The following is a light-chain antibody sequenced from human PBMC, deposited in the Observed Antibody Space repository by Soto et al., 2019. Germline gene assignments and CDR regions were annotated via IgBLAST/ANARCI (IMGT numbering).Light chain of an antibody. J-gene: IGKJ3*01. V-gene: IGKV1-33*01. CDR2: DAS. Sequence: DIQMPHSPSSLSASVGDRVTITCQASPDISNYLNWYQQKPGKAPKLLIYDASNLETGVPSRFSGSGSGTDFTFTISSLQPEDIATYYCQQYDNLLFTFGPGTKVDIK. CDR3: QQYDNLLFT. CDR1: PDISNY.